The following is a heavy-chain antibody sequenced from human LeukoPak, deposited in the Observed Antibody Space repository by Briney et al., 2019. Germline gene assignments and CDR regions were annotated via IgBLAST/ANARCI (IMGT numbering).Heavy chain of an antibody. CDR2: ISYDGSNK. Sequence: GGSLRLSCAASGFTFSSYGMHWVRQAPGKGLEWVAVISYDGSNKYYADSVKGRFTISRGNSKNTLYLQMNSLRAEDTAVYYCAKGKGELFDYWGQGTLVTVSS. D-gene: IGHD1-26*01. CDR3: AKGKGELFDY. CDR1: GFTFSSYG. J-gene: IGHJ4*02. V-gene: IGHV3-30*18.